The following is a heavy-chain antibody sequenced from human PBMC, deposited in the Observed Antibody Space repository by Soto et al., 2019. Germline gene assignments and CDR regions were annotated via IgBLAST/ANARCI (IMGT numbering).Heavy chain of an antibody. D-gene: IGHD1-1*01. Sequence: QVQLVQSGAEVKKPGSSVKVSCKASGGTFSSYAISWVRQAPGQGLEWMGGIIPIFGTANYAQKFQGRVTITADESTSTAYMELSSLRSEDTAVYYCAREKGSLERGRLDYYYYYGMDVWGQGTTVTVSS. V-gene: IGHV1-69*12. J-gene: IGHJ6*02. CDR1: GGTFSSYA. CDR2: IIPIFGTA. CDR3: AREKGSLERGRLDYYYYYGMDV.